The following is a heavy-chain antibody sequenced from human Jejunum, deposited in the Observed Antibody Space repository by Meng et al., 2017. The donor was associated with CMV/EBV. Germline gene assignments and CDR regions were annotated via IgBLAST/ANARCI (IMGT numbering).Heavy chain of an antibody. D-gene: IGHD5-18*01. V-gene: IGHV3-20*03. Sequence: TFYDYGMCWVRPAPGKGLAWVSGINWNGGSTGYADSVKGRFTISRDNAKNSLYLQMNSLSAEDTALYYCARDQRGGRQLWLRSQDYWGQGTLVTVSS. CDR1: TFYDYG. CDR3: ARDQRGGRQLWLRSQDY. J-gene: IGHJ4*02. CDR2: INWNGGST.